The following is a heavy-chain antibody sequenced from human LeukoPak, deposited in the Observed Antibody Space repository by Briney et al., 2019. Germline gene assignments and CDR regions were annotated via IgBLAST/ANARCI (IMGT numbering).Heavy chain of an antibody. CDR3: ASGSGNDSSGYYQYYFDY. CDR1: GGSFSGYY. J-gene: IGHJ4*02. D-gene: IGHD3-22*01. Sequence: SSETLSLTCAVYGGSFSGYYWSWIRQPPGKGREWIGEINHSGSTNYNPSLKSRVTISVDTSKNQFSLKLSSVTAADTAVYYCASGSGNDSSGYYQYYFDYWGQGTLVTVSS. CDR2: INHSGST. V-gene: IGHV4-34*01.